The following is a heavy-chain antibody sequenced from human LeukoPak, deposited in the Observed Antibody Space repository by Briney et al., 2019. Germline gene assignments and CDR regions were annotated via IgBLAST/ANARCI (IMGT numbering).Heavy chain of an antibody. D-gene: IGHD2-8*01. J-gene: IGHJ5*02. CDR3: ARRGYCTNGVCYTTWFDP. V-gene: IGHV4-39*01. Sequence: SETLSLTCTVSGGSISSSSYYWGWIRQPPGKGPEWIGSIYYSGSTYYNPSLKSRVTISVDTSKNQFSLKLSSVTAADTAVYYCARRGYCTNGVCYTTWFDPWGQGTLVTVSS. CDR1: GGSISSSSYY. CDR2: IYYSGST.